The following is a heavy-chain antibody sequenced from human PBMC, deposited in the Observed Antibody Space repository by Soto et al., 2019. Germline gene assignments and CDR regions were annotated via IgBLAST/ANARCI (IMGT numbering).Heavy chain of an antibody. CDR2: ISAYNDHT. D-gene: IGHD1-1*01. V-gene: IGHV1-18*01. J-gene: IGHJ4*02. CDR3: ARGTYFDY. CDR1: GYTLTTYG. Sequence: QVKLVQSGAEVKKPGASVKVSCKAAGYTLTTYGVSWVRQAPGQGLEWVGWISAYNDHTNYAQKFQGRVTMTTDTSTSTAYMELRSLRSDDTPVYYCARGTYFDYWGQGTLVTVSS.